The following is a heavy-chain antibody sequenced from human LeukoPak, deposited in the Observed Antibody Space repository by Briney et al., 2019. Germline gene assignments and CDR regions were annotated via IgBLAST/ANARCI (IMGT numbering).Heavy chain of an antibody. CDR1: GFTFSSYA. CDR2: MSYDGSYK. J-gene: IGHJ4*02. CDR3: AKTLSSSWYGDY. Sequence: GGSLRLSCAASGFTFSSYAMHWVRQAPGKGLEWVAVMSYDGSYKYYADSVKGRFTISRDNSKNTLYLQMNSLRAEDTAVYYCAKTLSSSWYGDYWGQGTLVTVSP. D-gene: IGHD6-13*01. V-gene: IGHV3-30-3*01.